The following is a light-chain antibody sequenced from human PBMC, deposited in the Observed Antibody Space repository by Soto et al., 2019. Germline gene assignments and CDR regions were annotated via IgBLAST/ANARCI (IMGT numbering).Light chain of an antibody. CDR2: AAS. CDR3: QQSYSIPQT. V-gene: IGKV1-39*01. CDR1: QSISSY. Sequence: DIQMTQSPSSLSASVGDRVTITCRASQSISSYLNWYQQKPGKAPKLLLYAASSLQSGVPSRFTVSGTGTDFTLTISSLQPEDFATYYCQQSYSIPQTFGQGTKVEIK. J-gene: IGKJ1*01.